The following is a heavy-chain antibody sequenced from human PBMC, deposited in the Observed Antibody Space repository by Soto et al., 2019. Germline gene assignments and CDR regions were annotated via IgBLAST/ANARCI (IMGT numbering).Heavy chain of an antibody. CDR3: ASFTVAAPPAYYGMDV. CDR1: GGTFSSYA. D-gene: IGHD6-6*01. CDR2: FIPIFGTA. V-gene: IGHV1-69*13. J-gene: IGHJ6*02. Sequence: AVKVYCKASGGTFSSYAISWVRQAPGQGLEWMGGFIPIFGTANYAQKFQGRVTITADESTSTAYMELSSLRSEDTAVYYCASFTVAAPPAYYGMDVWGQGTTVTVSS.